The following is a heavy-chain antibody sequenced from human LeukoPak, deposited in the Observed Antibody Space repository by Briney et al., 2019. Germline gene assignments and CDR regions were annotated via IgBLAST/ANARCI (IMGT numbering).Heavy chain of an antibody. J-gene: IGHJ4*02. CDR3: TTIKRGNIFGYFDF. CDR1: GGSMTTHH. V-gene: IGHV4-59*11. Sequence: SETLSLPCTVSGGSMTTHHWNWIRQPPGKGLEGIGYVFDSGRTKYNPSLKSRVTLSADTSKNQLSLRLSSVTAADTAVYYCTTIKRGNIFGYFDFWGQGILVTVSS. CDR2: VFDSGRT. D-gene: IGHD5-18*01.